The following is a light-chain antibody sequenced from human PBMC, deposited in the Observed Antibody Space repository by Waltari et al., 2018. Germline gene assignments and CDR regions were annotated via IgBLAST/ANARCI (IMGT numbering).Light chain of an antibody. CDR3: QSYDTSLSVV. J-gene: IGLJ3*02. V-gene: IGLV1-40*01. CDR2: GST. Sequence: QSVLTQAPSMSGAPGQRVTISCTGSGPNIAAGFHVPWYQQLPRAAPKLLIYGSTSRPLGVPDRFFGSTSGTSASLVIIGLQPEDEAVYYCQSYDTSLSVVFGGGTKLTVL. CDR1: GPNIAAGFH.